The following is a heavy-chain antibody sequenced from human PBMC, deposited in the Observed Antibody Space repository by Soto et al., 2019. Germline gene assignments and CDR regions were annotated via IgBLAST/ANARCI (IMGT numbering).Heavy chain of an antibody. Sequence: QVQLVQSGAELKKPGASVKVSCKASGYTFSNYDMNWVRQATGQGPEWIGWVNPNNGDTGYAQKFQGGVTLTTDISTTTAYMELTSLRSEDTAIYYCAKVSRKGSAIDFDYWGQGTLITVSS. CDR2: VNPNNGDT. CDR3: AKVSRKGSAIDFDY. CDR1: GYTFSNYD. V-gene: IGHV1-8*01. J-gene: IGHJ4*02. D-gene: IGHD3-10*01.